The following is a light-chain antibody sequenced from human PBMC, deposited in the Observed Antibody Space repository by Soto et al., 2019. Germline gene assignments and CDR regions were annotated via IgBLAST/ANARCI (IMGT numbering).Light chain of an antibody. J-gene: IGLJ2*01. CDR1: ASDVGAYNY. CDR3: TSFTSSTTLV. CDR2: AVS. Sequence: QSVLTQPASVSGSPGQSITISCTGTASDVGAYNYVSWYQQHPGKAPKLMIYAVSDRPSGVADRFSGSKSGDTASLTISGLQAEDEAHYYCTSFTSSTTLVFGGGTKLT. V-gene: IGLV2-14*01.